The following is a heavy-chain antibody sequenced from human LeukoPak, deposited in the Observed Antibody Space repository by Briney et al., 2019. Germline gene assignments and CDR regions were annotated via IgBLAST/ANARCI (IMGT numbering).Heavy chain of an antibody. V-gene: IGHV3-23*01. D-gene: IGHD6-13*01. CDR1: GFTFSSYA. J-gene: IGHJ4*02. Sequence: GGSLRLSCAASGFTFSSYAMSWVRQAPGKGLEWVSAISGSGGTTYYADSVKGRFTISRDNSKNTLFLQMNSLRAEDTAVYYCAKEGYGRSWNADFDYWGQGSLVTVSS. CDR3: AKEGYGRSWNADFDY. CDR2: ISGSGGTT.